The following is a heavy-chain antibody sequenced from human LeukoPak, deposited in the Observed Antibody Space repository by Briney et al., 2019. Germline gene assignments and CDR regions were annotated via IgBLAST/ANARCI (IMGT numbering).Heavy chain of an antibody. CDR2: ISSSSTTI. V-gene: IGHV3-48*01. CDR1: GFSFSIYS. CDR3: AKLSSYYYASGSYPDY. D-gene: IGHD3-10*01. Sequence: GGSLRLSCAASGFSFSIYSMNWVRQAPGKGLEWVSYISSSSTTIYYADSVRGRFTISRDNSKNTLYLQMNSLRAEDTAVYYCAKLSSYYYASGSYPDYWGQGTLVTVSS. J-gene: IGHJ4*02.